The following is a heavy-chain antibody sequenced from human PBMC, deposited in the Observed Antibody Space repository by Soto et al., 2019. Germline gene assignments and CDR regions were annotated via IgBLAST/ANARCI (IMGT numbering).Heavy chain of an antibody. CDR2: INHSGST. J-gene: IGHJ4*02. Sequence: QVQLQQWGAGLLKPSETLSHTCAVYGGSFSGYYWSWIRQPPGKGLEWIGEINHSGSTNYNPSLKSRVTISVDTSKNQFSLKLSSVTAADTAVYYCARRPTDIVVVPAAPTGFDYWGQGTLVTVSS. CDR3: ARRPTDIVVVPAAPTGFDY. D-gene: IGHD2-2*01. V-gene: IGHV4-34*01. CDR1: GGSFSGYY.